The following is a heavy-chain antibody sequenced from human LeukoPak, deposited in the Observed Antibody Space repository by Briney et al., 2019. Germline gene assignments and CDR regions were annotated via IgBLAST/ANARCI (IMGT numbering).Heavy chain of an antibody. D-gene: IGHD6-6*01. CDR3: AKDELGPFDI. Sequence: GGSLRLSCAASGFTFSSYAMSWVRQAPGRGLEWVSAISGSGGSTYYADSEKGRFTISRDNSKNTLYLQMSSLRAEDTAVYYCAKDELGPFDIWGQGTMVTVSS. V-gene: IGHV3-23*01. J-gene: IGHJ3*02. CDR2: ISGSGGST. CDR1: GFTFSSYA.